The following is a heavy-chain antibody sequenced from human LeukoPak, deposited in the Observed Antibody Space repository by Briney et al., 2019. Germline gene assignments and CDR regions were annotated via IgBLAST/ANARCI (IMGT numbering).Heavy chain of an antibody. CDR2: IKQDGSEK. CDR1: GFTFSSYW. Sequence: PGGSLRLSCAASGFTFSSYWMSWVRQAPGKGLEWVANIKQDGSEKYYVDSVKGRFTISRDNAKNSLYLQMNSLRAEDTAVYYCARADCSGGSCYLLEVWFDPWGQGTLVTVSS. CDR3: ARADCSGGSCYLLEVWFDP. J-gene: IGHJ5*02. D-gene: IGHD2-15*01. V-gene: IGHV3-7*04.